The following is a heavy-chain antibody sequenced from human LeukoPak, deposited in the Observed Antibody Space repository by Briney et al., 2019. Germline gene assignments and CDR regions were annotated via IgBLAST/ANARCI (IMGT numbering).Heavy chain of an antibody. Sequence: ASVKVSCKASGYTFTSYDINWVRQATGQGLEWMGWMNPNSGNTGYAQKFQGRVTMTRNTSISTAYMELSSLRSDDTAVYYCASVVEWSLHFDYWGQGTLVTVSS. CDR2: MNPNSGNT. CDR1: GYTFTSYD. J-gene: IGHJ4*02. CDR3: ASVVEWSLHFDY. V-gene: IGHV1-8*01. D-gene: IGHD3-3*01.